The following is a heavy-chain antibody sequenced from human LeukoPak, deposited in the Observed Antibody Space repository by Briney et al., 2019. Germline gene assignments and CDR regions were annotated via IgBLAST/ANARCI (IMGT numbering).Heavy chain of an antibody. CDR1: RNTFTNYW. CDR2: IYPGDSDT. Sequence: GESLKISCKGSRNTFTNYWIGWVRPLPGKGLEWMGIIYPGDSDTTYSPSFQGQVTISADKSISTAYLQWSSLKASDTAMYYCARRRDGYNYVGTDYWGQGTLVTVSS. D-gene: IGHD5-24*01. V-gene: IGHV5-51*01. CDR3: ARRRDGYNYVGTDY. J-gene: IGHJ4*02.